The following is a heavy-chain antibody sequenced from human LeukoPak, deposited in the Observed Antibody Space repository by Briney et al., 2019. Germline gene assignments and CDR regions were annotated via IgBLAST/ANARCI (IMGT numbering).Heavy chain of an antibody. CDR1: GYTFTGYY. CDR2: INPSGGST. CDR3: ARAVVTSPRSAFDI. V-gene: IGHV1-46*01. J-gene: IGHJ3*02. Sequence: ASVKVSCKASGYTFTGYYIHWVRQAPGQGLEWMGIINPSGGSTSYVQKFQGRVTMTRDMSTSTVYMELSSLRPEDTAVYYCARAVVTSPRSAFDIWGQGTMVTVSS. D-gene: IGHD4-23*01.